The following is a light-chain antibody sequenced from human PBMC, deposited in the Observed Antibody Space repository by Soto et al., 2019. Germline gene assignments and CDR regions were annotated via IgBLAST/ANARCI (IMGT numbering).Light chain of an antibody. Sequence: QSVLTQPRSVSGSPGQSITISCTGTSXDVGGYNFISWYQQYPGKVPKLIIYDVSQRPSGVPDRFSASKSDNTASLTISGLQAEDEADYYCCSYAGSSTLFGGGTKVTVL. CDR2: DVS. J-gene: IGLJ2*01. CDR1: SXDVGGYNF. CDR3: CSYAGSSTL. V-gene: IGLV2-11*01.